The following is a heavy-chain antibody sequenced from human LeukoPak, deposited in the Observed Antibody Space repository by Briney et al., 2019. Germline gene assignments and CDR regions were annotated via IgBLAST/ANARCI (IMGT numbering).Heavy chain of an antibody. CDR2: MNPNSGNT. CDR3: ARGTALITTTVTTLFDY. D-gene: IGHD4-17*01. J-gene: IGHJ4*02. Sequence: ASVKVSCKASGYTFTSCDINWVRQATGQGLEWMGWMNPNSGNTGYAQKFQGRVTMTRNTSISTAYMELSSLRSEDTAVYYCARGTALITTTVTTLFDYWGQGTLVTVSS. V-gene: IGHV1-8*01. CDR1: GYTFTSCD.